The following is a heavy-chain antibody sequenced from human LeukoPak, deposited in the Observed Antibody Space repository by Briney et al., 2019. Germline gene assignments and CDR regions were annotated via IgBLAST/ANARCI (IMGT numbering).Heavy chain of an antibody. D-gene: IGHD3-22*01. J-gene: IGHJ4*02. CDR3: ASASQYYYDSNGSFDY. Sequence: SQTLSLTCTVSGGSISRGGYYWSWIRQHPAKGLEWIGYIYYSGSTYYNPSLKSRVTISVDTSKNQFSLKLTSVTAADTAVYYCASASQYYYDSNGSFDYWGQGTLVTVSS. CDR2: IYYSGST. CDR1: GGSISRGGYY. V-gene: IGHV4-31*03.